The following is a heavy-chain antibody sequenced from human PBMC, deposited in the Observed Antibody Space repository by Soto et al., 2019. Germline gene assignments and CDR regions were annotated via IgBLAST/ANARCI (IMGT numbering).Heavy chain of an antibody. CDR1: GYTFTNFG. V-gene: IGHV1-18*01. D-gene: IGHD6-13*01. CDR2: ISAYNGNT. Sequence: QVQLVQSGAEVKKPGASVKVSCKASGYTFTNFGISWVRQAPGQGLEWMGWISAYNGNTNYAQNFQGRVTMTTDTSTSTAYMELRSLRSDDTAVYYCARSIAAAVDFDYWGQGTLVTVSS. J-gene: IGHJ4*02. CDR3: ARSIAAAVDFDY.